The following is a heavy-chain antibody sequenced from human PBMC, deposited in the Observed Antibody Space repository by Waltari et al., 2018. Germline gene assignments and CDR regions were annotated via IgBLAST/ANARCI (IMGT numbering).Heavy chain of an antibody. J-gene: IGHJ3*02. CDR2: MHTNSGNT. V-gene: IGHV1-8*02. CDR1: GYISTNHD. CDR3: ARDRSIVATISDFDI. D-gene: IGHD5-12*01. Sequence: QVHLVQSGAEFTNPGASVKLSCKLSGYISTNHDLNWVRPATGQGLEWVGWMHTNSGNTGYVKKFQGRTILTRETYANTAYMELSSMRSDDTAVYYCARDRSIVATISDFDIWGQGTMVTVSS.